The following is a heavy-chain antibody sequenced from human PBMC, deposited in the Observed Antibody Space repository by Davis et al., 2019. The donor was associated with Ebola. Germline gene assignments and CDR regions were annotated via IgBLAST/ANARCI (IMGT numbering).Heavy chain of an antibody. CDR3: ARWGGSY. CDR2: ISSSSSTI. J-gene: IGHJ4*02. V-gene: IGHV3-48*01. CDR1: AITFSRHW. Sequence: GGSLRLSCADSAITFSRHWMTWVRQAPGKGLEWVSYISSSSSTIYDADSVKGRFTISRDNAKNSLYLQMNSLRAEDTAVYYCARWGGSYWGQGTLVTVSS. D-gene: IGHD3-16*01.